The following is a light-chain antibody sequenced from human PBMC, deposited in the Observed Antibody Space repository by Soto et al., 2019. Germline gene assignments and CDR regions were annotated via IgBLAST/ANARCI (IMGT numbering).Light chain of an antibody. Sequence: QPVLTQSPSASASLGASVKLTCTLSSGHSSYAIAWHQQQPEKGPRYLMKLNSDGSHSKGDGIPDRFSGSSSGAERYLTISSLQSEDEADYYCQTWGTGNRVFRGGTKLTVL. CDR3: QTWGTGNRV. CDR1: SGHSSYA. J-gene: IGLJ3*02. CDR2: LNSDGSH. V-gene: IGLV4-69*01.